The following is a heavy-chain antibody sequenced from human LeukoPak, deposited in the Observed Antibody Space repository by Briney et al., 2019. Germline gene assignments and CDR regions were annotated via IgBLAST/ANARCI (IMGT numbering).Heavy chain of an antibody. J-gene: IGHJ6*03. CDR2: ISSSGSTI. Sequence: GGSLRLSCAASGFTFSDYYMSWIRQAPGKGPEWVSYISSSGSTIYYADSVKGRFTISRDNAKNSLYLQMNSLRAEDTAVYYCARQIGFGESLFYYYYMDVWGKGTTVTISS. D-gene: IGHD3-10*01. CDR3: ARQIGFGESLFYYYYMDV. V-gene: IGHV3-11*01. CDR1: GFTFSDYY.